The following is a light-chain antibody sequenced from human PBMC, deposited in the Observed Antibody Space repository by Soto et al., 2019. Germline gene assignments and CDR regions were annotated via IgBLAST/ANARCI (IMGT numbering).Light chain of an antibody. J-gene: IGKJ1*01. CDR3: QHYGGSPRT. CDR1: QSVSSSY. V-gene: IGKV3-20*01. CDR2: GAS. Sequence: EIVLTQSPGTLSLSPGERATLSCRASQSVSSSYLAWYQQKPGQAPRLLIYGASTRATGISDRFSGSGSGADFTLTISRLEPEDFAVYYCQHYGGSPRTFGQGTKVDIK.